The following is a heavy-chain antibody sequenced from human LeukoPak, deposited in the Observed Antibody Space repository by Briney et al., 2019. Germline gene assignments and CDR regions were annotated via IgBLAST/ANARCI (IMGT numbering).Heavy chain of an antibody. CDR3: VKDSKAVADAFDY. J-gene: IGHJ4*02. CDR2: ISSKGCTT. D-gene: IGHD6-19*01. CDR1: GFTFRKDS. Sequence: PGGSLRLSCSASGFTFRKDSMHWVRQTPGKGLQYVSAISSKGCTTYYADSVKGRFTISRDNSKNTLYLQMSSLRPEDTALYYCVKDSKAVADAFDYWGQGTLVTVSS. V-gene: IGHV3-64D*06.